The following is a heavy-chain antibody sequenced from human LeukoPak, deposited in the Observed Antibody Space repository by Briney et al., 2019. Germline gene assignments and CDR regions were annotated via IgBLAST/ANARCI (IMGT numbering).Heavy chain of an antibody. CDR1: GGPFSGYY. V-gene: IGHV4-34*01. CDR2: INHSGST. D-gene: IGHD6-6*01. J-gene: IGHJ4*02. CDR3: ARGIAARRVGYFDY. Sequence: SETLSLTCAVYGGPFSGYYWSWIRQPPGKGPEWIGEINHSGSTNYNPSLKSRVTISVDTSKNQFSLKLSSVTAADTAVYYCARGIAARRVGYFDYWGQGTLVTVSS.